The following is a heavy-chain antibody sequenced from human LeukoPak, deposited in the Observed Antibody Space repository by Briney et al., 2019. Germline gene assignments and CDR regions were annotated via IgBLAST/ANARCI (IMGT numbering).Heavy chain of an antibody. CDR3: ARDGSSIFGVAYYYYYYMDV. CDR2: INPNSGGT. CDR1: GYTFTVYY. J-gene: IGHJ6*03. V-gene: IGHV1-2*02. Sequence: ASVKVSCXASGYTFTVYYMHWVRQARGQGLEWMGWINPNSGGTNYARKFQGRVTMTRDTSISTAYMELSRLRSDDTAVYYCARDGSSIFGVAYYYYYYMDVWGKGTTVTVSS. D-gene: IGHD3-3*01.